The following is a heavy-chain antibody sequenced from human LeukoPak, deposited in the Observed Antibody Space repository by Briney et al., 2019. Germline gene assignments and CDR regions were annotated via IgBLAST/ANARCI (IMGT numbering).Heavy chain of an antibody. J-gene: IGHJ4*02. V-gene: IGHV3-48*02. CDR1: GFTLSSYS. Sequence: GSLRLSCAASGFTLSSYSMNWVRQAPGKWLEWVSYISSGSSTKYYADSVKGRFTISRDNAKNSLFLQMNSLRDEDTAVYYCARDVRELGGYYFDYWGQGTPVTVSS. CDR2: ISSGSSTK. D-gene: IGHD3-10*01. CDR3: ARDVRELGGYYFDY.